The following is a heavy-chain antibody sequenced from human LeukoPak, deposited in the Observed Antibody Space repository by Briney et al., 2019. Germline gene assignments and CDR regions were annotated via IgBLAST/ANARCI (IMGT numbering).Heavy chain of an antibody. D-gene: IGHD4-17*01. CDR2: IRSKAYGGTT. V-gene: IGHV3-49*04. CDR1: GFTFGDYA. CDR3: ARDREPGKPMTTVTTVPTDY. J-gene: IGHJ4*02. Sequence: PGGSLRLSCTASGFTFGDYAMSWVRQAPGKGLEWVGFIRSKAYGGTTEYAASVKGRFTISRDNAKNSLYLQMNSLRAEDTAVYYCARDREPGKPMTTVTTVPTDYWGQGTLVTVSS.